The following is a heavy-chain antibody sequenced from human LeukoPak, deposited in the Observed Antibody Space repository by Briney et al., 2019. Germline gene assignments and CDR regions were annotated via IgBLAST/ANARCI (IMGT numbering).Heavy chain of an antibody. CDR1: RGSISSHY. V-gene: IGHV4-59*11. CDR3: AKEVVGLRYYMDV. Sequence: SETLSLTCTVSRGSISSHYWSWIRQPPGKGLEWIGYIHISGRTNSNPALRSRVTISVDTSKNQLSLKLTSVTVADTAVYYCAKEVVGLRYYMDVWGKGTTVTVSS. J-gene: IGHJ6*03. D-gene: IGHD1-26*01. CDR2: IHISGRT.